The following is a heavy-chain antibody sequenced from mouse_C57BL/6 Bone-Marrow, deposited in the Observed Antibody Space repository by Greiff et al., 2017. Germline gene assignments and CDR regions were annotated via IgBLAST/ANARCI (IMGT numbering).Heavy chain of an antibody. D-gene: IGHD4-1*01. J-gene: IGHJ2*01. CDR2: IDPETGGT. Sequence: QVQLLQSGAELVRPGASVTLSCKASGYTFTDYEMHWVKQTPVHGLEWIGAIDPETGGTAYNQKFKGKAILTADKSSSTAYMELRSLTSEDSAVYYCTRSLGYWGQGTTLTVSS. CDR1: GYTFTDYE. CDR3: TRSLGY. V-gene: IGHV1-15*01.